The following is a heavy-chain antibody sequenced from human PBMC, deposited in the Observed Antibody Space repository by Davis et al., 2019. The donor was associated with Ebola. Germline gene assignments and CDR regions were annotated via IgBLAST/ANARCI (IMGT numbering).Heavy chain of an antibody. D-gene: IGHD2-21*01. Sequence: SVKVSCKASGGTFSSYAISWVRQAPGQGLEWMGGIIPIFGTANYAQKFQGRVTITADESTSTDYMELSSLRSEDTAVYYCARSCGGDCYSMAWDYWGQGTLVTVSS. V-gene: IGHV1-69*13. CDR3: ARSCGGDCYSMAWDY. J-gene: IGHJ4*02. CDR2: IIPIFGTA. CDR1: GGTFSSYA.